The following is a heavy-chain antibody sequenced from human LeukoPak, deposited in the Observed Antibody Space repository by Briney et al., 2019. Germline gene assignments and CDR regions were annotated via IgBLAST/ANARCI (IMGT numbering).Heavy chain of an antibody. D-gene: IGHD3-10*01. Sequence: ASVTVSCKASGYTFTSYGISWVRQAPGQGLEWMGWISAYNGNTNYAQKLQGGVTMTTDTSTSTAYMELRSLRSDDTAVYYCARGSDYYGSGSYKSWFDPWGQGTLVTVSS. CDR3: ARGSDYYGSGSYKSWFDP. CDR2: ISAYNGNT. J-gene: IGHJ5*02. CDR1: GYTFTSYG. V-gene: IGHV1-18*04.